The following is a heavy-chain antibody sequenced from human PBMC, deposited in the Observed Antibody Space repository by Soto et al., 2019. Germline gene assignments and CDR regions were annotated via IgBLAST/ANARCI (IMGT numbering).Heavy chain of an antibody. D-gene: IGHD3-3*01. CDR2: IYSGGST. Sequence: EVQLVESGGGLIQPGGSLRLSCAASGFTVSSNYMSWVRQAPGKGLEWGSVIYSGGSTYYADSVKGRFTISRDNSKNTLYLQMNSLRAEDTAVYYCARAPEISNGMDVWGQGTTVTVSS. CDR3: ARAPEISNGMDV. J-gene: IGHJ6*02. CDR1: GFTVSSNY. V-gene: IGHV3-53*01.